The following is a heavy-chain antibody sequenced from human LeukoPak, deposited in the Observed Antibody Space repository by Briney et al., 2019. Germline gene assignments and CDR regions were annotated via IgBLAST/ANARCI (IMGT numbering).Heavy chain of an antibody. CDR3: ARGDSSGYYSFDY. CDR2: IIPILGIA. D-gene: IGHD3-22*01. Sequence: ASVKVSCKASGGTFSSYTISWVRQAPGQGLEWMGRIIPILGIANYAQKFQGRVTITADKSTSTAYMELSSVRSEDTAVYYCARGDSSGYYSFDYWGQGTLVTVSS. V-gene: IGHV1-69*02. CDR1: GGTFSSYT. J-gene: IGHJ4*02.